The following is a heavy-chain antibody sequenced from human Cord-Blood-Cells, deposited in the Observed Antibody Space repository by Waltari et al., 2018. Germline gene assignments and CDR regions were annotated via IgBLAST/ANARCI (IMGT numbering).Heavy chain of an antibody. CDR1: GGSISSHY. V-gene: IGHV4-59*11. CDR2: IDYSGST. J-gene: IGHJ4*02. CDR3: ARVVISSSFFDY. Sequence: QVQLQESGPGLVKPSETLSLTCTVSGGSISSHYWSWIRQPPGKGLEWIVYIDYSGSTNSNPSLKSRVTISVDTSKNQFSLKLSSVTAADTAVYYCARVVISSSFFDYWGQGTLVTVSS. D-gene: IGHD6-6*01.